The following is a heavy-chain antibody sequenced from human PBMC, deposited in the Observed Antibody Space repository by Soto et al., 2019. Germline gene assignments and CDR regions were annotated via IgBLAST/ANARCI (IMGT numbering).Heavy chain of an antibody. CDR1: GHTFGNYD. D-gene: IGHD3-22*01. J-gene: IGHJ5*02. V-gene: IGHV1-18*01. CDR3: ARDLTTMPVVVLTGGGGWVDP. CDR2: ISTHNGDT. Sequence: QVDLVQSGPEVKKPGASVKVSCKTSGHTFGNYDISWVRQAPGQGLEWMGGISTHNGDTNYAQKFQGRVTMTTDASTRTAYMVLRSLRSDVTAVYYCARDLTTMPVVVLTGGGGWVDPWGQGTLVTVSS.